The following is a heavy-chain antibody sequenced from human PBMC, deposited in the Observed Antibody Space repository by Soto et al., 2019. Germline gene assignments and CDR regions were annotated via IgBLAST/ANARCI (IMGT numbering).Heavy chain of an antibody. J-gene: IGHJ4*02. Sequence: LVESGGGVAQPGRSLRLSCTTSGFSFSPSGMHWVRQAPGKGLEWVGIIWNDGSTTHYADSVKGRFTISRDNSKNTLYLQMNSLRDEDTDVYYCARDGSHYDVDYWGQGTLVTVSS. CDR2: IWNDGSTT. V-gene: IGHV3-33*01. CDR1: GFSFSPSG. D-gene: IGHD4-4*01. CDR3: ARDGSHYDVDY.